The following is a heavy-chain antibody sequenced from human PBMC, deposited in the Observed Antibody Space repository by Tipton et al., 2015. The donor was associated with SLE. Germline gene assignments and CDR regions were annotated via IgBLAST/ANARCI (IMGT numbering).Heavy chain of an antibody. CDR3: AKGAPYLDV. V-gene: IGHV3-43*01. D-gene: IGHD3-16*01. J-gene: IGHJ6*03. CDR2: ITWDGGSR. Sequence: SLRLSCAASGFTFNDYTTHWVRQAPGKGLEWVSLITWDGGSRYYADSVRGRFTISRDNSKKSLYLQMNSLMTEDTALYYCAKGAPYLDVWGKGTTVTVSS. CDR1: GFTFNDYT.